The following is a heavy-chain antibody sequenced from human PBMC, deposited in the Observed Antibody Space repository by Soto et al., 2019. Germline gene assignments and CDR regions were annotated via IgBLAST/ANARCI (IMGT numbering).Heavy chain of an antibody. V-gene: IGHV4-59*01. CDR2: IYYSGST. Sequence: PSETLSLTCTVSGGSISSYYWSWIRQPPGKGLEWIGYIYYSGSTNYNPSLKSRVTISVDTSKNQFSLKLSSVTAADTAVYYCARISPYCGGDCYYFDYWGQGTLVTVSS. J-gene: IGHJ4*02. D-gene: IGHD2-21*02. CDR1: GGSISSYY. CDR3: ARISPYCGGDCYYFDY.